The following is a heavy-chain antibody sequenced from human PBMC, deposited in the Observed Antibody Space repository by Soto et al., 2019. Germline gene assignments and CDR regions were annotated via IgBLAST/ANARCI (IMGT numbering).Heavy chain of an antibody. D-gene: IGHD4-17*01. CDR3: ARRGDYDHTFGNFDY. Sequence: SETLSLTCAVYGGSFSGYYWSWIRQPPGKGLEWIGEINHSGSTNYNPSLKSRVTISVDTSKNQFSLKLSSVTAADTAVYYCARRGDYDHTFGNFDYWGQGTLVTVSS. V-gene: IGHV4-34*01. J-gene: IGHJ4*02. CDR2: INHSGST. CDR1: GGSFSGYY.